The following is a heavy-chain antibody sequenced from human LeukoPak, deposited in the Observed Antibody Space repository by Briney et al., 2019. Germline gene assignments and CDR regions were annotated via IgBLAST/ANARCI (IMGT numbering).Heavy chain of an antibody. J-gene: IGHJ4*02. CDR3: ARGLTTTSADY. V-gene: IGHV3-74*01. D-gene: IGHD1-26*01. CDR1: GFTFSSYW. CDR2: ITNDGTST. Sequence: GGSLRLSCAASGFTFSSYWMHWVRHAPGKELVWVSRITNDGTSTSHADSVKGRFATSRDNAKNTLYLQMNSLRAEDTAVYYCARGLTTTSADYWGQGTLVTVSS.